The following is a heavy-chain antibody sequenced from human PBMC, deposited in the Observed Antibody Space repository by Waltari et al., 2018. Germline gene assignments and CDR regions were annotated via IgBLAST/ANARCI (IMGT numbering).Heavy chain of an antibody. V-gene: IGHV4-31*03. D-gene: IGHD6-13*01. CDR2: IYHSGNT. CDR3: ARGSSRYSSSWYLGY. J-gene: IGHJ4*02. CDR1: GGSISSGGYY. Sequence: QVQLQESGPGLVKPSQTLSLTCTVSGGSISSGGYYWSWIRQHPGKGPEWIGYIYHSGNTYYNPSLKSRVTISVDRSKNQFSLKLSSVTAADTAVYYCARGSSRYSSSWYLGYWGQGTLVTVSS.